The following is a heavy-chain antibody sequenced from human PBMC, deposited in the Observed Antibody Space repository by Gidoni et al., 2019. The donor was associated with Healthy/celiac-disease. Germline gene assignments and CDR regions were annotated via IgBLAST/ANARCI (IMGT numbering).Heavy chain of an antibody. D-gene: IGHD2-21*02. CDR1: GFSCSGSA. V-gene: IGHV3-73*01. CDR2: IRSKANSYAT. Sequence: EVQLVESGGGWVEPGGSLTLSGAATGFSCSGSAMHGVRQASGQGREWVGRIRSKANSYATAYAASVKGRFTISRDDSKNTAYLQMNSLKTEDTAVYYCTRLYCGGDCYSGGFDPWGQGTLVTVSS. J-gene: IGHJ5*02. CDR3: TRLYCGGDCYSGGFDP.